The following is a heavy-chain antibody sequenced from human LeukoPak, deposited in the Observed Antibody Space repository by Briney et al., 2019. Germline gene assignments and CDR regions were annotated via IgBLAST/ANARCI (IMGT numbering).Heavy chain of an antibody. J-gene: IGHJ4*02. CDR1: GGSISSYY. CDR3: ARDQWTGYDSSHFDY. CDR2: IYYSGST. Sequence: SETLSLTCTVSGGSISSYYWSWIRQPPGKGLEWIGYIYYSGSTNYNPSLKSRVTISVDTSKNQFSLKLSSVTAADTAVYYCARDQWTGYDSSHFDYWGQGTLVTVSS. D-gene: IGHD3-22*01. V-gene: IGHV4-59*12.